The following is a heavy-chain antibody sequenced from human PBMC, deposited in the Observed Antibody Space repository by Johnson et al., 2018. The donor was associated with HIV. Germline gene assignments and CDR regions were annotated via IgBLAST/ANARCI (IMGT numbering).Heavy chain of an antibody. J-gene: IGHJ3*02. V-gene: IGHV3-13*01. CDR1: GFTFSSYD. D-gene: IGHD6-13*01. CDR3: ARARRYSSSWPDAFDI. Sequence: VQLVESGGGVVQPGRSLRLSCAASGFTFSSYDMHWVRQATGKGLEWVSAIGTAGDTYYPGSVKGRFTISRENAKNSLYLQMNSLRAGDTAVYYCARARRYSSSWPDAFDIWGQGTMVTVSS. CDR2: IGTAGDT.